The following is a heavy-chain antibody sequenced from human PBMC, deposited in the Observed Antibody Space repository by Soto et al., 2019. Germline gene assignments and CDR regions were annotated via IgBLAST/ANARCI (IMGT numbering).Heavy chain of an antibody. Sequence: PSETLSLTCTVSGGSISSSSYYWGWIRQPPGEGLEWIGSIYYSGSTYYNPSLKSRVTISVDTSKNQFSLKLSSVTAADTAVYYCARHRIAARRYGMDVWGQGTTVTVSS. J-gene: IGHJ6*02. V-gene: IGHV4-39*01. D-gene: IGHD6-6*01. CDR1: GGSISSSSYY. CDR2: IYYSGST. CDR3: ARHRIAARRYGMDV.